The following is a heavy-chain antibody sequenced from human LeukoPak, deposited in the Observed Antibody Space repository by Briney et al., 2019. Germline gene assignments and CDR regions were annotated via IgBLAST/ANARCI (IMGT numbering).Heavy chain of an antibody. Sequence: SETLSLTCAVYGGSFSSYYWSWIRQPPGKGLGWIGEINHSGSTNYNPSLKSRVTISVDTSKNQFSLKLSSVTAADTAVYYCARGWISYPDCTNGVCYISRVNTAMADWGQGTLVTVSS. CDR2: INHSGST. J-gene: IGHJ4*01. CDR3: ARGWISYPDCTNGVCYISRVNTAMAD. V-gene: IGHV4-34*01. D-gene: IGHD2-8*01. CDR1: GGSFSSYY.